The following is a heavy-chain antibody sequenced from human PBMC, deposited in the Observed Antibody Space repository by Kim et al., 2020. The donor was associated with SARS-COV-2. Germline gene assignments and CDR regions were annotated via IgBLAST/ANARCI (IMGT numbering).Heavy chain of an antibody. Sequence: GGSLRLSCAASGFTFDDYAMHWVRQVPGKGLEWVSGISWNSGSIGYADSVKGRFTISRDNAKNSLYLQMNSLRAEDTALYYCATLQWPHAYYYYGMDVWG. CDR1: GFTFDDYA. V-gene: IGHV3-9*01. CDR3: ATLQWPHAYYYYGMDV. D-gene: IGHD6-19*01. J-gene: IGHJ6*01. CDR2: ISWNSGSI.